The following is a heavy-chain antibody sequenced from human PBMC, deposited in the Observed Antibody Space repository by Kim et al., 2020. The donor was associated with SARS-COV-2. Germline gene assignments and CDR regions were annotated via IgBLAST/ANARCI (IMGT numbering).Heavy chain of an antibody. D-gene: IGHD3-3*01. CDR1: GFTFSSYA. V-gene: IGHV3-30-3*01. CDR3: ARGVDIGYYDFWSGYYRPYCFDY. Sequence: GGSLRLSCAASGFTFSSYAMHWVRQAPGKGLEWVAVISYDGSNKYYADSVKGRFTISRDNSKNTLYLQMNSLRAEDTAVYYCARGVDIGYYDFWSGYYRPYCFDYWGQGTLVTVSS. CDR2: ISYDGSNK. J-gene: IGHJ4*02.